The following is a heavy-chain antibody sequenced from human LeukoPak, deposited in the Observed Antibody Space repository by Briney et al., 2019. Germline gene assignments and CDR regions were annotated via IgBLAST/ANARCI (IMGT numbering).Heavy chain of an antibody. V-gene: IGHV3-7*03. CDR2: IKTDGSDK. J-gene: IGHJ4*02. D-gene: IGHD3-10*01. CDR1: GFTFSSYA. CDR3: ARDSLIQYGSGSYWGFDY. Sequence: GGSLRLSCAASGFTFSSYAMHWVRQAPGKGPEWVGDIKTDGSDKYYVGSVKGRFTISRDNAKNSLYLQMNSLRAEDTAVYYCARDSLIQYGSGSYWGFDYWGQGILVTVSS.